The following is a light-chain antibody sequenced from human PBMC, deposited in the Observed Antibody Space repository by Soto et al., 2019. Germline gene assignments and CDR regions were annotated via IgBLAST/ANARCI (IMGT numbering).Light chain of an antibody. Sequence: QSALTQPASVSGSPGQSITISCTGTSSDVGGYNYVSWYQQHPGKAPKLMIYEVSTRPSGVSNRFSGSKSGNTASLTISRLQAEDEADYYCTSYTSSLTLVFGGGTKLTVL. CDR3: TSYTSSLTLV. CDR1: SSDVGGYNY. V-gene: IGLV2-14*01. J-gene: IGLJ2*01. CDR2: EVS.